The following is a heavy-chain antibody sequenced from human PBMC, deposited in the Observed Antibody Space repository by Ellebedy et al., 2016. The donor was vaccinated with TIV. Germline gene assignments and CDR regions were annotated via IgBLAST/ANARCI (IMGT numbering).Heavy chain of an antibody. V-gene: IGHV4-59*01. J-gene: IGHJ2*01. D-gene: IGHD4-17*01. Sequence: MPSETLSLTCTVSGGSISRFYWNWIRQPPGKGLEWIGYIHFIGSTKYNPSLKSRVTISVDTSKNQLSLKLSSVTAADTAVYYCARGEPDYGDWYFDLWGRGTRVTVSS. CDR1: GGSISRFY. CDR3: ARGEPDYGDWYFDL. CDR2: IHFIGST.